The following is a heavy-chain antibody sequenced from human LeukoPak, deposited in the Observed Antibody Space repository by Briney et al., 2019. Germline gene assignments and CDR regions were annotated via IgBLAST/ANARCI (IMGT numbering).Heavy chain of an antibody. V-gene: IGHV1-18*01. J-gene: IGHJ4*02. CDR3: ARDTYCRGGSCYSNYFDY. Sequence: ASVKVSCKASGYTFTNYGISWVRQAPGQGLEWMGWISAYNGNTNYAQKVQGRVTMTTETSTSTAYMELRSLRSDDTAVYYCARDTYCRGGSCYSNYFDYWGQGTLVTVSS. CDR1: GYTFTNYG. D-gene: IGHD2-15*01. CDR2: ISAYNGNT.